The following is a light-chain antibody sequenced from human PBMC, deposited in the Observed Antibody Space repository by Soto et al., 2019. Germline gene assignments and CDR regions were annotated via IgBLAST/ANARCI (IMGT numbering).Light chain of an antibody. Sequence: DIQMTQSPSTLSASMGDRVTITCRASQSISKWLAWYQQKPGKAPKVLIWDASSLQRGVPSRFSGSGSGTEFTLTISSLQPDDFATYYCQQYNGHSMWTFGQGTKVEIK. CDR1: QSISKW. CDR2: DAS. CDR3: QQYNGHSMWT. V-gene: IGKV1-5*01. J-gene: IGKJ1*01.